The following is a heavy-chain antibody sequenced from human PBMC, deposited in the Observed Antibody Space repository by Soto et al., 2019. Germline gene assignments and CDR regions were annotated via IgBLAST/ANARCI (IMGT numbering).Heavy chain of an antibody. D-gene: IGHD3-22*01. CDR1: GGTFSSYA. CDR2: IIPIFDTA. V-gene: IGHV1-69*05. CDR3: AGHSSGVPGYYYGMDV. Sequence: QVQLVQSGAEVKKPGSSVKVSCKASGGTFSSYAISWVRQAPGQGLEWMGGIIPIFDTADYAQKFQGRVPITTDESTNTAYMGLSSLRSEDTAVYYCAGHSSGVPGYYYGMDVWGQGTTVTVSS. J-gene: IGHJ6*02.